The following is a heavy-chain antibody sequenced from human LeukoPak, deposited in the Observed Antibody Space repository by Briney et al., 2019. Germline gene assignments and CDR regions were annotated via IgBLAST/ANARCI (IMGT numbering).Heavy chain of an antibody. CDR3: ARVTGTTPFGY. J-gene: IGHJ4*02. CDR1: GGSISSSNW. Sequence: SETLSLTCAVSGGSISSSNWWSWVRQPPGKGLEWIGEISHSGSTNYNPSLESRVTISVDRSKNQFSLRLNSVTAVDTAVYFCARVTGTTPFGYWGQGTLVTVSS. CDR2: ISHSGST. D-gene: IGHD1-1*01. V-gene: IGHV4-4*02.